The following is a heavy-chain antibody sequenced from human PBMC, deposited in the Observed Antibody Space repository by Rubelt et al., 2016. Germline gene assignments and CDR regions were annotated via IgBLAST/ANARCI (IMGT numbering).Heavy chain of an antibody. D-gene: IGHD3-10*01. CDR3: ARGAGTFDI. J-gene: IGHJ3*02. V-gene: IGHV4-59*01. Sequence: GLLKPSETLSLTCAVYGGSFSGYYWSWIRQPPGKALEWIGYIYYTGSTNYNPSLKSRVTTSVDTSKNRFSLNLSSVTAADTAVYYCARGAGTFDIWGQGTMGTVSS. CDR2: IYYTGST. CDR1: GGSFSGYY.